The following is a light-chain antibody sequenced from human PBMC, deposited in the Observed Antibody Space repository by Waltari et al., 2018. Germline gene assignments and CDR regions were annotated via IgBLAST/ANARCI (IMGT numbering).Light chain of an antibody. J-gene: IGLJ2*01. CDR2: DVS. V-gene: IGLV2-11*01. CDR1: SSDVGGYNY. CDR3: CSYAGSYTYVV. Sequence: QSALTQPRSVSGSPGQSVTISCTGTSSDVGGYNYVSWYQQHPGKAPKLMIYDVSKRRSGVPVRFSGSKSGNTASLTISGLQAEDEADYYCCSYAGSYTYVVFGGGTKLTVL.